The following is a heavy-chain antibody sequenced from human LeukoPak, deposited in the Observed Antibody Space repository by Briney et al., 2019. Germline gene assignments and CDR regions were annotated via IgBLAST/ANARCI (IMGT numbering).Heavy chain of an antibody. D-gene: IGHD6-13*01. CDR1: GGSFSGYY. J-gene: IGHJ5*02. CDR2: INHSGST. V-gene: IGHV4-34*01. CDR3: ARGRQLRWFDP. Sequence: SETLSLTCAVYGGSFSGYYWSWIRQPPGKGLEWVGEINHSGSTNYNPSLKSRVTISVDTSKNQFSLKLSSVTAADTAVYYCARGRQLRWFDPWGQGTLVTVSS.